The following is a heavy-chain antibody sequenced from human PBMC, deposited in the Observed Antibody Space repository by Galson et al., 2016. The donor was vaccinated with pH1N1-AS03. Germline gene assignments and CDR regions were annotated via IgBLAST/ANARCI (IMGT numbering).Heavy chain of an antibody. Sequence: SVKVSCKASGGTLSSYNIGWVRQAPGQRLEWMGGIIVIIGFATYSQKLQGRLTISRDESTSTAYMELSSLHQGPIGLPPGTLLQEHLWG. CDR3: TLLQEHL. CDR2: IIVIIGFA. CDR1: GGTLSSYN. J-gene: IGHJ6*01. V-gene: IGHV1-69*16.